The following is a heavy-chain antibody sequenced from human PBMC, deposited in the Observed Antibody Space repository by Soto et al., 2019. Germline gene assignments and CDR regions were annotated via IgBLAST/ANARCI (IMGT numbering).Heavy chain of an antibody. CDR3: AQTTVTKSYYYYMDV. CDR1: GGSISSYY. J-gene: IGHJ6*03. CDR2: IYYSGST. Sequence: SETLSLTCTVSGGSISSYYWSWIRQPPGKGLEWIGYIYYSGSTNYNPSLKSRVTISVDTSKNQFSLKLSSVTAADTAVYYCAQTTVTKSYYYYMDVWGKGTTVTVSS. V-gene: IGHV4-59*01. D-gene: IGHD4-17*01.